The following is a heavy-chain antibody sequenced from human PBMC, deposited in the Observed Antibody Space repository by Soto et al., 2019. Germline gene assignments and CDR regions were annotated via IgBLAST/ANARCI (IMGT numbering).Heavy chain of an antibody. Sequence: PSQTLSLTCAISGDSVSSDRAAWNWIRQSPSRGPEWLGRTYYRSKWYNDYAVSVKSRITISADTSNNQFSLRLNSVTPEDTAVYYCAREGFLSIYYAYSWFDPWGQGTLVTVSS. V-gene: IGHV6-1*01. CDR3: AREGFLSIYYAYSWFDP. CDR1: GDSVSSDRAA. J-gene: IGHJ5*02. CDR2: TYYRSKWYN. D-gene: IGHD3-3*01.